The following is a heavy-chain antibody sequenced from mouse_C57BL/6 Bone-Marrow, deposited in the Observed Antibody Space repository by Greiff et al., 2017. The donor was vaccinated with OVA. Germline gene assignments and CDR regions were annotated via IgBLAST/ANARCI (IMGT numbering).Heavy chain of an antibody. V-gene: IGHV1-76*01. Sequence: QVQLQQSGAELVRPGASVKLSCKASGYTFTDYYINWVQQRPGQGLEWIARIYPGSGNTYYNEKFKGKATLTAEKSSSTAYMQLSSLTSEDSAVYFCARSAPTVVGFGYWGQGTTLTVSS. D-gene: IGHD1-1*01. CDR3: ARSAPTVVGFGY. J-gene: IGHJ2*01. CDR2: IYPGSGNT. CDR1: GYTFTDYY.